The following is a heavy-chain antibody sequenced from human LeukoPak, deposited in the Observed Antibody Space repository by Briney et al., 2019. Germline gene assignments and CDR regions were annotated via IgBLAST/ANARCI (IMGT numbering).Heavy chain of an antibody. J-gene: IGHJ5*02. CDR2: IIPIFGIA. Sequence: ASVKVSCKASGGTFSSYAISWVRQAPGQGLEWMGRIIPIFGIANYAQKFQGRVTITADKSTSTAYMELSSLRSEDTAVYYCVRATEIVGAANLDPWGQGTLVTVSS. CDR3: VRATEIVGAANLDP. V-gene: IGHV1-69*04. CDR1: GGTFSSYA. D-gene: IGHD1-26*01.